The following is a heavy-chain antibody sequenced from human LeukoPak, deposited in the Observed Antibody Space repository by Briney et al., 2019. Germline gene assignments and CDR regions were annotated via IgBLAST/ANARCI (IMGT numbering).Heavy chain of an antibody. CDR3: ARHLAQGERDTAMPFDY. D-gene: IGHD5-18*01. CDR1: GGTFSSYA. CDR2: IIPIFGTA. Sequence: SVKVSCKAFGGTFSSYAISWVRQAPGQGLEWMGGIIPIFGTANYAQKFQGRVTITTVESTSTAYMELSSLRSEDTAVYYCARHLAQGERDTAMPFDYWGQGTLVTVSS. V-gene: IGHV1-69*05. J-gene: IGHJ4*02.